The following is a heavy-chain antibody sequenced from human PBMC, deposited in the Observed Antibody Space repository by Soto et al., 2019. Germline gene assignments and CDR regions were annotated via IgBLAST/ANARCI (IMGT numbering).Heavy chain of an antibody. CDR1: GGSISSLW. CDR2: ISRAGNI. CDR3: GTRSYHFLDDY. J-gene: IGHJ4*01. Sequence: QVQLQESGPGLVRPSDTLSLTCAMSGGSISSLWWSWVRQAPGKGLEWIGEISRAGNINYNPSLMSRVTMSLDKSTNHFSLYLTSVTAAVTAVYHCGTRSYHFLDDYRGHGTLVTVSS. V-gene: IGHV4-4*02. D-gene: IGHD3-3*01.